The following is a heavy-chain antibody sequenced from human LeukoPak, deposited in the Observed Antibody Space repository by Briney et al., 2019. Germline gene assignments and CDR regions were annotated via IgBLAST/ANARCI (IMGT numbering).Heavy chain of an antibody. J-gene: IGHJ3*02. CDR1: GFSFTNTR. V-gene: IGHV3-15*01. Sequence: PGGSLRLSCEASGFSFTNTRMSWVRQAPGKGLEWVGRVKGKADDGTTDYAAPVQGRFTISRDDSKNTLSLQTNSLKTEDTAVYYCATEGGSGSYYRDDAFDMWGQGTMVTASS. CDR3: ATEGGSGSYYRDDAFDM. CDR2: VKGKADDGTT. D-gene: IGHD3-10*01.